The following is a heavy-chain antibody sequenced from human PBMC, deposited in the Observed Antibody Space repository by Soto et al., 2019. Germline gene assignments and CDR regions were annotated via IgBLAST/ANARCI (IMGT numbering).Heavy chain of an antibody. Sequence: SETLSLTCTVSGGSISSYYWSWIRQPPGKGLEWIGYIYYSGSTNYNPSLKSRVTISVDTSKNQFSLKLSSVTAADTAVYYCARARGYYDFWSGYYSRGVPYYFDYWGQGTLVTVSS. J-gene: IGHJ4*02. CDR3: ARARGYYDFWSGYYSRGVPYYFDY. CDR1: GGSISSYY. D-gene: IGHD3-3*01. V-gene: IGHV4-59*01. CDR2: IYYSGST.